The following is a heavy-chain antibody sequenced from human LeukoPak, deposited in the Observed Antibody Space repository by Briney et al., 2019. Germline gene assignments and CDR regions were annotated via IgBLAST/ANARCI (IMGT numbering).Heavy chain of an antibody. J-gene: IGHJ4*02. CDR3: ARLGSTSPQGDY. V-gene: IGHV4-39*01. D-gene: IGHD2-2*01. CDR1: GGSTSSSSYY. Sequence: PSETLSLTCTVSGGSTSSSSYYWGWIRQPPGKGLEWIGSIYYSGSTYYNPSLKSRVTISVDTSKNQFSLKLSSVTAADTAVYYCARLGSTSPQGDYWGQGTLVTVSS. CDR2: IYYSGST.